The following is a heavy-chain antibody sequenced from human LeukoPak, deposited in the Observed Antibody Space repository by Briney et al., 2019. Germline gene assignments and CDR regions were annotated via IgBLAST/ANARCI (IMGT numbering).Heavy chain of an antibody. Sequence: PGTSLRLSCAASGFSFSSSGMEWVRQAPGKGLERVAVISYDARNKYYADSVRGRFTISRDNSKNTLHLQMNSLRAEDTAVYFCAKWNRSWYADYWGQGTLLTVSS. J-gene: IGHJ4*02. V-gene: IGHV3-30*18. CDR2: ISYDARNK. CDR1: GFSFSSSG. CDR3: AKWNRSWYADY. D-gene: IGHD6-13*01.